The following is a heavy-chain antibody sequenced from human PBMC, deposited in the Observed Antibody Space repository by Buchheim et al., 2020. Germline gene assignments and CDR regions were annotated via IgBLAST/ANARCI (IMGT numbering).Heavy chain of an antibody. D-gene: IGHD3-22*01. J-gene: IGHJ4*02. CDR2: VPYTGDT. V-gene: IGHV4-39*07. CDR3: ASLYYYDSSGYYYPLLGY. CDR1: GGSISSTRHS. Sequence: QLQLQESGPGLVKPSETLSLTCTVSGGSISSTRHSWDWIRQPPGKGLEWMGTVPYTGDTYYNPSLKSRVTISVDTSKNQFSLKLSSVTAADTAVYYCASLYYYDSSGYYYPLLGYWGQGTL.